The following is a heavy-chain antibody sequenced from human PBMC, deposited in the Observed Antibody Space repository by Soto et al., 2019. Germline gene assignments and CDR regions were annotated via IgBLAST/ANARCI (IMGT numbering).Heavy chain of an antibody. D-gene: IGHD6-6*01. CDR1: GGSVSSGSYY. CDR3: ARDRRGYSSSSLVLSYYYYGMDV. V-gene: IGHV4-61*01. CDR2: IYYSGST. Sequence: SETLSLTCTVSGGSVSSGSYYWSWIRQPPGKGLEWIGYIYYSGSTNYNPSLKSRVTISVDTSKNQFSLKLSSVTAADTAVYYCARDRRGYSSSSLVLSYYYYGMDVWGQGTTVTVSS. J-gene: IGHJ6*02.